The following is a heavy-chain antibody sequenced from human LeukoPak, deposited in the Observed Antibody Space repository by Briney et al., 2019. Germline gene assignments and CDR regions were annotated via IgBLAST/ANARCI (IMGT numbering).Heavy chain of an antibody. V-gene: IGHV4-38-2*02. D-gene: IGHD3-10*01. Sequence: PSETLSLTCTVSGYSISNGYYWGWMRQPPGKGLEWIGSIYHSGRTHYNSSLKSRVTISVDTSKNQFSLKLNFVTAADTAVYYCARKGRGPYGSVNGYFDYWGQGTLVTVSS. CDR3: ARKGRGPYGSVNGYFDY. J-gene: IGHJ4*02. CDR1: GYSISNGYY. CDR2: IYHSGRT.